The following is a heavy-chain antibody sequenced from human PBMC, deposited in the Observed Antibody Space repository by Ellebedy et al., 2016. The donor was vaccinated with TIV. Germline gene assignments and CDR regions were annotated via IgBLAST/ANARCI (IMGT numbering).Heavy chain of an antibody. CDR3: ARLWGGAKH. CDR1: GFTFSSYS. Sequence: GESLKISCAASGFTFSSYSMNWVRQAPGKGLEGVSSISSSSSYIYYADSVKGRFTISRDNAKNSLYLQMNSLRAEDTAVYYCARLWGGAKHWGQGTLVTVSS. V-gene: IGHV3-21*01. J-gene: IGHJ4*02. CDR2: ISSSSSYI. D-gene: IGHD1-26*01.